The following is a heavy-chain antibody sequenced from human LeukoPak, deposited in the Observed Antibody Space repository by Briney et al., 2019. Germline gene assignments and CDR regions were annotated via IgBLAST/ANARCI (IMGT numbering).Heavy chain of an antibody. CDR1: GYTFTSNY. J-gene: IGHJ4*02. CDR2: IYPRDGST. V-gene: IGHV1-46*01. Sequence: ASVKVSCKASGYTFTSNYTHWVRQAPGQGLEWMGMIYPRDGSTSYAQKFQGRVTVTRDTSTSTVHMELSGLRSEDTAVYYCARDQEGFDYWGQGTLVTVSS. CDR3: ARDQEGFDY.